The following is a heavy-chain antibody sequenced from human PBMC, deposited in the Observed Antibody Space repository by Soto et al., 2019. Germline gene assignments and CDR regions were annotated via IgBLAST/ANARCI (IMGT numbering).Heavy chain of an antibody. CDR2: IGGSGDNT. CDR1: GDTDTNYA. J-gene: IGHJ4*02. D-gene: IGHD5-12*01. Sequence: SCKASGDTDTNYAISWVRQAPGKGLEWVSGIGGSGDNTYYADSVRGRFTISRDNSRNTLYLQMNSLRAEDTALYYCAKTISGYFWAGDSWGRGTLVTVSS. V-gene: IGHV3-23*01. CDR3: AKTISGYFWAGDS.